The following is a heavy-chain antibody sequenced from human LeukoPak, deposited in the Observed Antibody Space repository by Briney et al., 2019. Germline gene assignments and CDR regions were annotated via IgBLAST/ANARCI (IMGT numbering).Heavy chain of an antibody. CDR2: IYSSGST. Sequence: PSETLSLTCTVSSGSISSYYWSWLRQPPGKGLEWIGYIYSSGSTNYNPSLKSRVTISVATSKNQFSLKLSSVTAADTAVYYCARPWHDSSIVGFDPWGQGTLVTVSS. CDR1: SGSISSYY. D-gene: IGHD4-11*01. CDR3: ARPWHDSSIVGFDP. J-gene: IGHJ5*02. V-gene: IGHV4-59*01.